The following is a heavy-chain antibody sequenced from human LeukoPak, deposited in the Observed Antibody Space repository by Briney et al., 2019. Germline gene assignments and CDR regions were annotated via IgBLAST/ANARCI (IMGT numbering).Heavy chain of an antibody. J-gene: IGHJ5*02. CDR3: ARALGYCSGGSCTRGYNWFDP. D-gene: IGHD2-15*01. CDR1: GGSISSGGYS. Sequence: SQTLSLTCAVSGGSISSGGYSWSWIRQPPGKGLEWIGYIYHSGSTYYNPSLKSRVTISVDTSMNQFSLKLSFVTTADTAVYYCARALGYCSGGSCTRGYNWFDPWGQGTLVTVPS. V-gene: IGHV4-30-2*01. CDR2: IYHSGST.